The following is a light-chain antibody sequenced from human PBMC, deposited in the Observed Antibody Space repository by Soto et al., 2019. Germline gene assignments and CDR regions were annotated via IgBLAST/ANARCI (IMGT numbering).Light chain of an antibody. CDR2: DAS. CDR1: QSVSSY. J-gene: IGKJ2*01. Sequence: EIVLTQSPATLSLSPGERATLSCRASQSVSSYLAWYQQKPGQAPRLLIYDASNRATVIPARFSGSGSGTDFTLTISSLEPEDFAVYYCQQRSNWPPYTVGQGTKLEIK. CDR3: QQRSNWPPYT. V-gene: IGKV3-11*01.